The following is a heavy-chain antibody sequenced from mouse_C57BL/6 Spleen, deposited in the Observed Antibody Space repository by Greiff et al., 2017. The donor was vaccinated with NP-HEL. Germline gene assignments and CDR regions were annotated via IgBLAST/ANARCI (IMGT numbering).Heavy chain of an antibody. Sequence: VQLKESGAELVRPGASVKLSCTASGFNIKDYYMHWVKQRPEQGLEWIGRIDPEDGDTEYAPKFQGKATMTADTSSNTAYLQLSSLTSEDTAVYYCKAITTVVATDYWGQGTTLTVSS. J-gene: IGHJ2*01. CDR1: GFNIKDYY. CDR2: IDPEDGDT. V-gene: IGHV14-1*01. D-gene: IGHD1-1*01. CDR3: KAITTVVATDY.